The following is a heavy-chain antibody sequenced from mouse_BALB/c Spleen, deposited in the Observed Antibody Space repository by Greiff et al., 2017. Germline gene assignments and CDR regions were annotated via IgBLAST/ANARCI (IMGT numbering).Heavy chain of an antibody. J-gene: IGHJ3*01. Sequence: DVMLVESGGGLVKPGGSLKLSCAASGFTFSDYYMYWVRQTPEKRLEWVATISDGGSYTYYPDSVKGRFTISRDNAKNNLYLQMSSLKSEDTAMYYCARDEGTGAYWGQGTLVTVSA. V-gene: IGHV5-4*02. CDR3: ARDEGTGAY. CDR1: GFTFSDYY. CDR2: ISDGGSYT.